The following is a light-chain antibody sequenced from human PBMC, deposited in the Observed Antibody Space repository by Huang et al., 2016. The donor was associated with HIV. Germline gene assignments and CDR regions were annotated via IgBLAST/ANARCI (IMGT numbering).Light chain of an antibody. CDR2: DAS. Sequence: EIVMTQSPATLSVSPGERATLSCRASPSVSSDLAWYQQKPGQAPRLLIYDASTRAPDIPPRFSGSGSGTEFTLTVSSLQSEDSAVYYCQQYNNWPPWTFGQGTKVEIK. CDR3: QQYNNWPPWT. CDR1: PSVSSD. V-gene: IGKV3-15*01. J-gene: IGKJ1*01.